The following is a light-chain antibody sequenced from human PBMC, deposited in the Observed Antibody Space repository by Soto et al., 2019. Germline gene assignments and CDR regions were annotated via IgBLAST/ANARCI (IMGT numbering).Light chain of an antibody. J-gene: IGKJ4*01. V-gene: IGKV1-5*03. CDR3: QQYASYSSLT. CDR2: KAS. CDR1: QSVSSW. Sequence: DIQMTQSPSTLSASVGDRVTITCRASQSVSSWVAWYQQKPGKAPKLLIFKASILQGGVLSRFSGGGCGAEFTLTISSLQPDDFATYSCQQYASYSSLTFGGGTKVEIK.